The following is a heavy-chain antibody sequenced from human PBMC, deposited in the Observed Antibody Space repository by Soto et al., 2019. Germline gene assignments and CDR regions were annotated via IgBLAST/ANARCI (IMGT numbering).Heavy chain of an antibody. V-gene: IGHV5-51*01. CDR3: ARLEDIVITIGVFDY. J-gene: IGHJ4*02. D-gene: IGHD5-12*01. CDR2: INPSDSDT. CDR1: GYIFSTFW. Sequence: RGESLKISCKGSGYIFSTFWIGWVRQMPGKGLEWMGVINPSDSDTRYNPSFRGQVTISADKSLSTAYLQWSSLKASDTAMYYCARLEDIVITIGVFDYWGQGTLVTVSS.